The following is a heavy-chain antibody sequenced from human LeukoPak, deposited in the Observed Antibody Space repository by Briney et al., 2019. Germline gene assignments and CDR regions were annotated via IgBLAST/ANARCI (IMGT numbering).Heavy chain of an antibody. V-gene: IGHV5-51*01. CDR1: GYSFTSYW. CDR2: IYPGDSDT. J-gene: IGHJ3*02. CDR3: ARQEGYCSGGSCNWEAFDI. Sequence: HGESLKISCKGSGYSFTSYWIGWVRQMPGKGLEWMGIIYPGDSDTRYSPSFQGQVTISADKSISTAYLQWSSLKASDTAMYYCARQEGYCSGGSCNWEAFDIWGQGTMVTVSS. D-gene: IGHD2-15*01.